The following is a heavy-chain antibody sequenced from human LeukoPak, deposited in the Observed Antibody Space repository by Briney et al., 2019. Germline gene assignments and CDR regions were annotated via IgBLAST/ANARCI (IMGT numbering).Heavy chain of an antibody. V-gene: IGHV4-4*07. CDR1: GGSISSYY. Sequence: NPSETLSLTCTVSGGSISSYYWSWIRQPAGKGLEWIGRIYTSGSTNYNPSLKSRVTMSVDTSKNQFSLKLSSVPAADTAVYYCARDSLYRGYDSLDYWGQGTLVTVSS. CDR2: IYTSGST. J-gene: IGHJ4*02. D-gene: IGHD5-12*01. CDR3: ARDSLYRGYDSLDY.